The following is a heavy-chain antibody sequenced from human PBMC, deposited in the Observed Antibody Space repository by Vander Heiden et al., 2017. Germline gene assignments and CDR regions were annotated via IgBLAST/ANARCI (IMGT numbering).Heavy chain of an antibody. CDR3: AREQWRDREYFQH. V-gene: IGHV1-46*03. J-gene: IGHJ1*01. Sequence: QVQLVQSGAEVKKPGASVKVSCKASGYTFTSYDMHWVRQAPGQGLEWMGIINPSGGSTSYAQKFQGRVTMTRDTSTSTVYMELSSLRSEDTAVYYCAREQWRDREYFQHWGQGTLVTVSS. CDR2: INPSGGST. D-gene: IGHD6-19*01. CDR1: GYTFTSYD.